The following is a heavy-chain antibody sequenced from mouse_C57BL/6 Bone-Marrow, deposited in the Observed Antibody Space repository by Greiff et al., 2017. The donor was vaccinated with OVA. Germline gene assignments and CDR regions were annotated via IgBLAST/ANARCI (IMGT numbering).Heavy chain of an antibody. CDR3: ARERAGTSFDY. D-gene: IGHD4-1*01. CDR2: ISSGGSYT. CDR1: GFTFSSYG. Sequence: EVQGVESGGDLVKPGGSLKLSCAASGFTFSSYGMSWVRQTPDKRLAWVATISSGGSYTYYPDSVKGRFTISRDNAKNTLYLQMSSLKSEDTAMYYCARERAGTSFDYWRQGTTRTVSS. J-gene: IGHJ2*01. V-gene: IGHV5-6*01.